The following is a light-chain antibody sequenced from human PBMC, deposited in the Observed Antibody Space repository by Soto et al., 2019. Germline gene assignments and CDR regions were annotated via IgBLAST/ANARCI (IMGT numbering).Light chain of an antibody. CDR1: QSVLYSSNNKNY. CDR2: WAS. CDR3: QQYYSNPWT. Sequence: DIVMTQSPDSLAVSLGERATINCKSSQSVLYSSNNKNYLAWYQQKPGQPPKLLIYWASTRESGVPDRFSGSGSGTDFTLTISSLQAADVAVHYCQQYYSNPWTFGQGTKVEIK. V-gene: IGKV4-1*01. J-gene: IGKJ1*01.